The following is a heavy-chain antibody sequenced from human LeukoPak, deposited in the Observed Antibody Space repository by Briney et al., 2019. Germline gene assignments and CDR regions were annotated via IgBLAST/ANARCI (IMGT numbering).Heavy chain of an antibody. CDR2: AFYSSKWYN. CDR3: ARRRYYGYTGYFDY. V-gene: IGHV6-1*01. CDR1: GDSVSSDSSA. J-gene: IGHJ4*02. D-gene: IGHD3-22*01. Sequence: SQTLSLTCAISGDSVSSDSSAWNWFRQSPSRGPEWLGMAFYSSKWYNDYAVSVKSRITINPDTSKNQFSLQLNSVIPEDTAVYYCARRRYYGYTGYFDYWGQGTPVTVS.